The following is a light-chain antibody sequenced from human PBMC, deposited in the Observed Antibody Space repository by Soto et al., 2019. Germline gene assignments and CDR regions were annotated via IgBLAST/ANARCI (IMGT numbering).Light chain of an antibody. J-gene: IGKJ3*01. CDR1: QGISSY. Sequence: IQLTQSPSSLSASVGDRVTITCRASQGISSYLAWYQQKPGKAPKLLIYAASTLQSGVPSRFSGSGSGTDFSLTISSMQPEEFATDYCQQLNNYPFTFGPGTKVDIK. V-gene: IGKV1-9*01. CDR2: AAS. CDR3: QQLNNYPFT.